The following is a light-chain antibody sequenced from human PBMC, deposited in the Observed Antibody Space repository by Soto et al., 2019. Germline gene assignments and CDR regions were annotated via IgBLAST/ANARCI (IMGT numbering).Light chain of an antibody. CDR1: QSVLYSSNNKNY. J-gene: IGKJ1*01. V-gene: IGKV4-1*01. CDR2: WAS. CDR3: QQYYSTLWT. Sequence: DIVMTQSPDSLAVSLGERATINCKSSQSVLYSSNNKNYLAWYQQKPGQPPKLLIYWASTRESGVPDRFSGSGSGTDFPLTISSLQAEDGAVYYCQQYYSTLWTFGQGTKVDIK.